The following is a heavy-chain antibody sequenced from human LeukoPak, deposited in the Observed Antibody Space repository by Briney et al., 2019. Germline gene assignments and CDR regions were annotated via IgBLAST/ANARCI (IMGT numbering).Heavy chain of an antibody. V-gene: IGHV3-33*01. D-gene: IGHD2-2*01. J-gene: IGHJ4*02. CDR1: GFTFSSYG. Sequence: GGSLRLSCAASGFTFSSYGMHWVRQAPGKGLEWVAVIWYDGSNKYYADSVKGRFTISRDNSKNSLYLQMNSLRAEDTAVYYCARDLGCSSTSCYDQYFDYWGQGTLVTVSS. CDR3: ARDLGCSSTSCYDQYFDY. CDR2: IWYDGSNK.